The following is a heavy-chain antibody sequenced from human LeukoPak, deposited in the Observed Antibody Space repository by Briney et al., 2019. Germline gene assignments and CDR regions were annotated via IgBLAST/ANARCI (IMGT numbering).Heavy chain of an antibody. Sequence: ASVKVSCKASGYTFTGYYMHWVRQAPGQGLEWMGRINPNSGGTNYAQKFQGRVTMTRDTSISTAYMELSRLRSDDTAVYYCALYYYDSSGSDYWGQGTLATVSS. V-gene: IGHV1-2*06. CDR3: ALYYYDSSGSDY. J-gene: IGHJ4*02. CDR2: INPNSGGT. D-gene: IGHD3-22*01. CDR1: GYTFTGYY.